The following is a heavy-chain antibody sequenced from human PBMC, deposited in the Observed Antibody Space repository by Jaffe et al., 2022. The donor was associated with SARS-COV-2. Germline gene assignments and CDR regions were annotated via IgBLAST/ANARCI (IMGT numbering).Heavy chain of an antibody. Sequence: QVQLVESGGGVVQPGRSLRLSCAASGFTFSSYAMHWVRQAPGKGLEWVAVISYDGSNKYYADSVKGRFTISRDNSKNTLYLQMNSLRAEDTAVYYCARTPNKIAVADHFLDYWGQGTLVTVSS. D-gene: IGHD6-19*01. V-gene: IGHV3-30*04. CDR2: ISYDGSNK. J-gene: IGHJ4*02. CDR1: GFTFSSYA. CDR3: ARTPNKIAVADHFLDY.